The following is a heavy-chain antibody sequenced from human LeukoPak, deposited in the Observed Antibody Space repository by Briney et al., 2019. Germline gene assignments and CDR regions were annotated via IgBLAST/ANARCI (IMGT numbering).Heavy chain of an antibody. CDR2: INPDTGGT. CDR3: ARPGHCDFNYFDP. J-gene: IGHJ5*02. V-gene: IGHV1-2*02. Sequence: ASVKVSCKASGYTFSAYYLHWVRQAPGQGLEWMGRINPDTGGTRYAQKFQGRVTMTRDTSISTAYMELSGLRSDDTAVYYCARPGHCDFNYFDPWGQGTLVTVSS. CDR1: GYTFSAYY. D-gene: IGHD4-11*01.